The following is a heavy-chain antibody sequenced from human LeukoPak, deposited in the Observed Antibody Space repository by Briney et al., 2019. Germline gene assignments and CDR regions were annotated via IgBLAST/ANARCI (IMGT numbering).Heavy chain of an antibody. J-gene: IGHJ4*02. V-gene: IGHV3-74*01. CDR3: ASLTVTTGKNFDY. CDR1: GFTFSNYW. D-gene: IGHD4-17*01. CDR2: INSDGSST. Sequence: PGGSLRLSCAASGFTFSNYWMPWVRQAPGKGLVWVSRINSDGSSTNYADSVKGRFTISRDNAKNTLYLQMNSLRAEDTAVYYCASLTVTTGKNFDYWGQGTLVTVSS.